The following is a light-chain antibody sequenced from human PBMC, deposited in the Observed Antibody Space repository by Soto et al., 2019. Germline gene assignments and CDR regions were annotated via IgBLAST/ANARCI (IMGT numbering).Light chain of an antibody. Sequence: QSALTQPPSASGSPGQSVTISCTGTSSDVGGYNYVFWYQQFPGKAPKLLIHEVTKRPSGVPDRFSGSKSGNTASLTVSGLQAEDEADYYYSSYAGEDTFLLLGGGTKVTVL. CDR2: EVT. V-gene: IGLV2-8*01. CDR1: SSDVGGYNY. J-gene: IGLJ2*01. CDR3: SSYAGEDTFLL.